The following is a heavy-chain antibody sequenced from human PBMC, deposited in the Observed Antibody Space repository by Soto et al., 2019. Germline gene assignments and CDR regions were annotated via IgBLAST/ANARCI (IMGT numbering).Heavy chain of an antibody. Sequence: EVQLVESGGGLVKPGGSLRLSCAASGFSFPNAWMTWVRQAPGKGLEWVGRVTTKIDGGTTDYAAPVKGRFTISRDDSKNTLYLQMNSLKTEDTAVYYCTEKTYYDILTDYYYYYGMDVWGQGTTVTVSS. CDR3: TEKTYYDILTDYYYYYGMDV. V-gene: IGHV3-15*01. D-gene: IGHD3-9*01. CDR1: GFSFPNAW. CDR2: VTTKIDGGTT. J-gene: IGHJ6*02.